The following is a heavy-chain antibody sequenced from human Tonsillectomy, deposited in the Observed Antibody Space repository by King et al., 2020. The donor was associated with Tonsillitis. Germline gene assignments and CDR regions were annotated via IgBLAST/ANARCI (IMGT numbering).Heavy chain of an antibody. CDR2: IFYSEKT. Sequence: QLQESGPGLVKPSETLSLTCIVSGGSISSGTYYWGWILHTPGKGLEWIARIFYSEKTYYNPSLASRVTISVDTSKNHFSLQLSSVTAADTAVYYCARHRWEPASMADYWGQGTLVTVSS. J-gene: IGHJ4*02. CDR3: ARHRWEPASMADY. CDR1: GGSISSGTYY. V-gene: IGHV4-39*01. D-gene: IGHD1-14*01.